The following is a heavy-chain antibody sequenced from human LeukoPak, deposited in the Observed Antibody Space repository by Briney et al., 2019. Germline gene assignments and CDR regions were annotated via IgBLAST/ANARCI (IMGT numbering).Heavy chain of an antibody. J-gene: IGHJ3*02. Sequence: AGGSLGLSCAASGFTFSSYAMSWVRQAPGKGLEWVSAISGSGGSTYYADSVKGRFTISRDNSKNTLYLQMNSLRAEDTAVYYCAKDGGLVLRYFFDIWGQGTMVTVSS. CDR2: ISGSGGST. CDR3: AKDGGLVLRYFFDI. V-gene: IGHV3-23*01. CDR1: GFTFSSYA. D-gene: IGHD3-9*01.